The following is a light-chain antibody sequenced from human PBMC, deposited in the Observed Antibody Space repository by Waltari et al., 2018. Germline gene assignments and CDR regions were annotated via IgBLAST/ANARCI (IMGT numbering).Light chain of an antibody. Sequence: DIQMTQSPSSVSASVGDRVTITCRASQSISSYLNWYQQKPGKAPKLLIYAASSLQSGVPSRFSGRGSGTDFTLTISSLQPEDFATYYCQQSYSTPLTFGGGTKVEIK. CDR1: QSISSY. CDR2: AAS. CDR3: QQSYSTPLT. V-gene: IGKV1-39*01. J-gene: IGKJ4*01.